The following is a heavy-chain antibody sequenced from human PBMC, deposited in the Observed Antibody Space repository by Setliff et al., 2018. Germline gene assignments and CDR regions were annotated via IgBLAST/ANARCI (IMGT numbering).Heavy chain of an antibody. CDR3: ASAGHSGSWFPFDAFHI. J-gene: IGHJ3*02. V-gene: IGHV3-21*01. CDR2: ISRSSTYI. Sequence: TGGSLRLSCAASGFTFSGYSMNWVRQAPGKGLEWVSSISRSSTYIYYADSMKGRFTISRDNAKNSLYLQMNSLRAEDTAVYYCASAGHSGSWFPFDAFHIWGQGTMVTVSS. D-gene: IGHD6-13*01. CDR1: GFTFSGYS.